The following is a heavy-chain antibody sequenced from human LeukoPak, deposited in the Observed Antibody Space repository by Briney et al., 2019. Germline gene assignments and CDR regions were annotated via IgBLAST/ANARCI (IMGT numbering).Heavy chain of an antibody. D-gene: IGHD4-17*01. CDR2: IYTSGST. CDR1: GGSICSYY. Sequence: PSETLSLTCTVSGGSICSYYWSWIRQPAGKGLEWIGRIYTSGSTYYNPSLKSRVTISVDTSKNQFSLKLSSVTAADTAVYYCARDYGDYDYPPPVDWGQGTLATVSS. V-gene: IGHV4-4*07. J-gene: IGHJ4*02. CDR3: ARDYGDYDYPPPVD.